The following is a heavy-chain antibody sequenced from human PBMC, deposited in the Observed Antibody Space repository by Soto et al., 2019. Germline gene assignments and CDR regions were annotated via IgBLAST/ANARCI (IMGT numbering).Heavy chain of an antibody. Sequence: QPGGSLRLSCAASGITLSIFAMSWVRQSPGKGLEWVSTISGSGGSTYYADAVKGRFSISRDNSMGTLYLQMKSLRVEDTAIYYCAKEVSLGSTVDLGYWGQGTLVTVSS. V-gene: IGHV3-23*01. CDR3: AKEVSLGSTVDLGY. D-gene: IGHD7-27*01. J-gene: IGHJ4*02. CDR2: ISGSGGST. CDR1: GITLSIFA.